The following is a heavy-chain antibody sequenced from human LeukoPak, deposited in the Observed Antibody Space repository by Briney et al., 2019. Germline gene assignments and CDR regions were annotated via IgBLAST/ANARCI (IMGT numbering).Heavy chain of an antibody. Sequence: PGGSLRLSCAASEFTFSSYSMNWVRQAPGQGLEWVSYISSSSTIILYADSVKGRFTISRDNAKNSLDLQMNSLRAEDTAVYYCARHFSQPFFYDTSGPDDGFDFWGQGTVVTVSS. D-gene: IGHD3-22*01. J-gene: IGHJ3*01. V-gene: IGHV3-48*04. CDR3: ARHFSQPFFYDTSGPDDGFDF. CDR2: ISSSSTII. CDR1: EFTFSSYS.